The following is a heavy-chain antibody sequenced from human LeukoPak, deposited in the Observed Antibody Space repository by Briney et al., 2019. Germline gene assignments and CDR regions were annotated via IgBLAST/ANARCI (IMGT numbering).Heavy chain of an antibody. D-gene: IGHD3-10*01. J-gene: IGHJ5*02. CDR3: ARGLWFGELLQYNWFDP. CDR2: INPNSGGT. Sequence: ASVKVSCKASGYTFTSYGISWVRQAPGQGLEWMGWINPNSGGTNYAQKFQGRVTMTRDTSISTAYMELSRLRSDDTAVYYCARGLWFGELLQYNWFDPWGQGTLVTVSS. CDR1: GYTFTSYG. V-gene: IGHV1-2*02.